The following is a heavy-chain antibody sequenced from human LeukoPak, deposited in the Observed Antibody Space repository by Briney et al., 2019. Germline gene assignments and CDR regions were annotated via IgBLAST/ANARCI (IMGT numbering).Heavy chain of an antibody. J-gene: IGHJ5*02. CDR1: GYTFTSYD. CDR3: ARGRAGRKGWFDP. CDR2: MNPNSGNS. V-gene: IGHV1-8*01. Sequence: GASVKVSCKASGYTFTSYDINWVRQATGQGLEWMGWMNPNSGNSGYAQKFQGRVTMTRNTSISTAYMELSSLKSEDTVVYYCARGRAGRKGWFDPWGQGTLVTVSS.